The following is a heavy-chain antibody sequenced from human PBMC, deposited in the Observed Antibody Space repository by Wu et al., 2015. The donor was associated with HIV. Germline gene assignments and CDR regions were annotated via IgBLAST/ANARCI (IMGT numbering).Heavy chain of an antibody. V-gene: IGHV1-69*12. CDR3: AGRSERSSSWLLDH. D-gene: IGHD6-13*01. CDR2: ILPAFGTA. Sequence: QVQLVQSGAELKKPGSSVQVSCKTSEVTFGRNGISWVRQAPGQGLEWMGGILPAFGTANYAQKFRGRVTVTADLSTNTVYMDLRSLRSEDTAVYYCAGRSERSSSWLLDHWGQGTLVTVSS. CDR1: EVTFGRNG. J-gene: IGHJ4*02.